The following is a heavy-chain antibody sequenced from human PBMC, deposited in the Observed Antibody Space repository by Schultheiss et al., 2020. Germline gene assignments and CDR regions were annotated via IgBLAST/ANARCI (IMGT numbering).Heavy chain of an antibody. Sequence: SETLSLTCAVSGGSISSGGYSWSWIRQHPGKGLEWIGYIYYSGTTYYNPSLKSRATISVDTSKHQFSLKLSSVTAADTAVYYCAREVIKGGPNANDGFDIWGQGAMVTVSS. CDR3: AREVIKGGPNANDGFDI. D-gene: IGHD2-21*01. J-gene: IGHJ3*02. V-gene: IGHV4-31*11. CDR2: IYYSGTT. CDR1: GGSISSGGYS.